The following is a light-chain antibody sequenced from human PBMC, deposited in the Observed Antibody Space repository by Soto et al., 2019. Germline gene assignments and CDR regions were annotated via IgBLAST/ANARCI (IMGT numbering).Light chain of an antibody. CDR2: GAS. J-gene: IGKJ4*01. Sequence: EIVLTQSPGTLSLSPGERATLSCRASQSVSSSYLAWYQQKPGQAPRLLIYGASSRATGIPDRFSGSGSGTDFTLTISSLQSEDFAVYYCQHYANWPLTFGGGTKVDIK. V-gene: IGKV3-20*01. CDR3: QHYANWPLT. CDR1: QSVSSSY.